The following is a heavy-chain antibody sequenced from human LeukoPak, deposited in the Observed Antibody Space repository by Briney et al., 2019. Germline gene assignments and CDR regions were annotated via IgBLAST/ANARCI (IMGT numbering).Heavy chain of an antibody. CDR2: INHSGRI. Sequence: PSETLSLTCAVFGGSFSGYYWSWVRQPPGKGLEWVGEINHSGRINYKSSRKSRVTISVDTSKNQFSLKLSSVTAADTAVYYCARRMGRRFGERYYYYHYMDVWGKGTTVTISS. J-gene: IGHJ6*03. V-gene: IGHV4-34*01. CDR1: GGSFSGYY. CDR3: ARRMGRRFGERYYYYHYMDV. D-gene: IGHD3-10*01.